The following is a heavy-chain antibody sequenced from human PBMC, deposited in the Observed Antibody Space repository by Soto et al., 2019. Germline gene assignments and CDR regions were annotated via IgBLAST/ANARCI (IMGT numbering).Heavy chain of an antibody. D-gene: IGHD3-10*01. CDR3: ARDGWRFGELGAFDI. CDR1: GFTFDDYG. CDR2: INWNGGST. Sequence: RTGGSLRLSCAASGFTFDDYGMSWVRQAPGKGLEWVSGINWNGGSTGYADSVKGRFTISRDNAKNSLYLQMNSLRAEDTALYHCARDGWRFGELGAFDIWGQGTMVTVSS. J-gene: IGHJ3*02. V-gene: IGHV3-20*01.